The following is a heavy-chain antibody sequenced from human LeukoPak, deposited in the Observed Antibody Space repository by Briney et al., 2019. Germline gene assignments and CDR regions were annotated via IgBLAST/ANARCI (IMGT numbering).Heavy chain of an antibody. CDR3: ARDRYGSGTIDY. CDR1: GFTFSSYA. D-gene: IGHD3-10*01. J-gene: IGHJ4*02. V-gene: IGHV3-33*08. CDR2: IWYDGSNK. Sequence: GGSLRLSCAASGFTFSSYAMSWVRQAPGKGLEWVAVIWYDGSNKYYADSVKGRFTISRDNSKNTLYLQMNSLRAEDTAVYYCARDRYGSGTIDYWGQGTLVTVSS.